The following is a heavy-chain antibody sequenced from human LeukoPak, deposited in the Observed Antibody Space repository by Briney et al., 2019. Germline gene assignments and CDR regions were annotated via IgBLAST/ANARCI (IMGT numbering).Heavy chain of an antibody. CDR2: IYYSGST. V-gene: IGHV4-39*01. J-gene: IGHJ4*02. CDR3: ARRVAGSGYRDY. Sequence: SETLSLTCTVSGGSVSSSSHYWGWLRQPPGMGLEWIGNIYYSGSTNYNPSLKSRVTISVDTSKNQFSLKLSSVTAADTADYYCARRVAGSGYRDYWGQGTLVTVSS. D-gene: IGHD3-22*01. CDR1: GGSVSSSSHY.